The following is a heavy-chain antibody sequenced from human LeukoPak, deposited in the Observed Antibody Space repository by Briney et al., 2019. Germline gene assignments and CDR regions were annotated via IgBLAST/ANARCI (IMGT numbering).Heavy chain of an antibody. V-gene: IGHV3-23*01. CDR3: AKDPEIVVVITGWFDP. Sequence: GGSLRLSCAASGLTFSSYAMSWVRQAPGKGLEWVSAISGSGGSTYYADSVKGRFTISRDNSKNTLYLQMNSLRAEDTAVYYCAKDPEIVVVITGWFDPWGQGTLVTVSS. D-gene: IGHD3-22*01. CDR2: ISGSGGST. CDR1: GLTFSSYA. J-gene: IGHJ5*02.